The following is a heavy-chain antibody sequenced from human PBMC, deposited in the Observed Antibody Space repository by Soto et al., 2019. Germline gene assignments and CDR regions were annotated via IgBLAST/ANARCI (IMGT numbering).Heavy chain of an antibody. CDR3: ARELYVVYAIDS. CDR1: GFTFSSYS. D-gene: IGHD2-2*02. Sequence: GGSLRLSCAASGFTFSSYSMNWVRQAPGKGLEWVSSIGGSSDSISYADSVKGRFTISRDNAQMSLYLQMSSLRAEDTALYYCARELYVVYAIDSWGEGTLFTVSS. CDR2: IGGSSDSI. V-gene: IGHV3-21*01. J-gene: IGHJ4*02.